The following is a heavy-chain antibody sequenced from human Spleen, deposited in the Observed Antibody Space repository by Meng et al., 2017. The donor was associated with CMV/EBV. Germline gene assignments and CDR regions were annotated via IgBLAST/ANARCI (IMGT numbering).Heavy chain of an antibody. D-gene: IGHD3-3*01. CDR3: VAEHDFWSGYHNWFDP. J-gene: IGHJ5*02. CDR1: GSSFSTFG. V-gene: IGHV3-21*01. Sequence: GGSLRLSCAASGSSFSTFGMNWVRQAPGKGLEWVSSISSTGSYMHYADSMKGRFTISRDNAKNSLYLQMNSLRADDTAVYYCVAEHDFWSGYHNWFDPWGQGTLVTVSS. CDR2: ISSTGSYM.